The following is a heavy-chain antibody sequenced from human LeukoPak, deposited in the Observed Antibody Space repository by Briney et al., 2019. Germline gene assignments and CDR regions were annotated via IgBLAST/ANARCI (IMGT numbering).Heavy chain of an antibody. V-gene: IGHV4-61*08. Sequence: SETLSLTCTVSGGSVSSGGYYWSWIRQPPGKGVEWIGYIYYSGSTNYNPSLKSRVTISIDTSKHQFSLKLSSVAAADTAMYYCARGGDTSAWFDPWGQRTLVTVSS. CDR3: ARGGDTSAWFDP. CDR1: GGSVSSGGYY. J-gene: IGHJ5*02. D-gene: IGHD6-25*01. CDR2: IYYSGST.